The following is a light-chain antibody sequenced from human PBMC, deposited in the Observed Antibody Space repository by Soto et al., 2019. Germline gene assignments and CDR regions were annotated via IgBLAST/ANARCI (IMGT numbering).Light chain of an antibody. J-gene: IGLJ1*01. V-gene: IGLV2-14*01. CDR1: SSDIGAYNY. CDR3: SSFSSAIAFV. CDR2: EVT. Sequence: QSVLTQPASVSASPGQSITMSCTGTSSDIGAYNYISWYQQHPGKAPKLMIYEVTNRPSGISSRFSGSRSGNTASLSISGLQAEDEADYYCSSFSSAIAFVFGTGTKVTVL.